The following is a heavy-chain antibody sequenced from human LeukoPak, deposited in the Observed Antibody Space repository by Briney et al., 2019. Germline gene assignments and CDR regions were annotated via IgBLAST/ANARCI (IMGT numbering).Heavy chain of an antibody. Sequence: GGSLRLSCAASGFTFSSYTMKWVRQAPGKGLEWVSSISSSSSYIYYADSVKGRFTISRDNAKNSLYLQMNSLRAEDTALYYCANDGGSCGWYVDYWGQGTLVTVSS. CDR2: ISSSSSYI. J-gene: IGHJ4*02. CDR1: GFTFSSYT. CDR3: ANDGGSCGWYVDY. D-gene: IGHD6-19*01. V-gene: IGHV3-21*04.